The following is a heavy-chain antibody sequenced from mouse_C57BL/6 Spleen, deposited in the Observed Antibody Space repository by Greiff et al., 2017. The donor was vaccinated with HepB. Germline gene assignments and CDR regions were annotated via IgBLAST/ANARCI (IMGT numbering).Heavy chain of an antibody. CDR1: GYTFTSYW. V-gene: IGHV1-64*01. D-gene: IGHD1-1*01. CDR3: ASPYYYGSSYHSWFAY. Sequence: VQLQQPGAELVKPGASVKLSCKASGYTFTSYWMHWVKQRPGQGLEWIGMIHPNSGSTNYNEKFKSKATLTVDKSSSTAYMQLSSLTSEDSAVYYCASPYYYGSSYHSWFAYWGQGTLVTVSA. J-gene: IGHJ3*01. CDR2: IHPNSGST.